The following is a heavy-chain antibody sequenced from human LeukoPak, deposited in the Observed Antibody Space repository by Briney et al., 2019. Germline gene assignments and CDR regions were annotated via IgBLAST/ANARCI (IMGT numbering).Heavy chain of an antibody. D-gene: IGHD6-19*01. V-gene: IGHV1-2*02. CDR1: GYTFTGYY. CDR3: ATSSDYSSGWYYFDY. J-gene: IGHJ4*02. Sequence: ASVKVSCKASGYTFTGYYMHWVRQAPGQGLEWMGWINPNSGGTNYAQKFQGRVTMTEDTSTDTAYMELSSLRSEDTAVYYCATSSDYSSGWYYFDYWGQGTLVTVSS. CDR2: INPNSGGT.